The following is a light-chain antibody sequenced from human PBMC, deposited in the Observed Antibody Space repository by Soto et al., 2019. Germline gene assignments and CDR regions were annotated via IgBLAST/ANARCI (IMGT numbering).Light chain of an antibody. CDR2: GAS. J-gene: IGKJ5*01. Sequence: EIVLTQSPGTLSLSPGERATLSCRASQSVSSTYLAWYQQKPGQAPRVLIYGASNRATGIPYRFSGSGSGTDITITISRQAPEDFAGFYCQQYDSSPITFGQGTRLEIK. CDR1: QSVSSTY. V-gene: IGKV3-20*01. CDR3: QQYDSSPIT.